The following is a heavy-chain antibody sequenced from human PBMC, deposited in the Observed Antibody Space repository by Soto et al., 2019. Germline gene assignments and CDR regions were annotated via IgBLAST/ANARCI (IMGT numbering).Heavy chain of an antibody. Sequence: QVQLVQSGAEVKKPGSSVTVSCKASGGTFSSHAISWVRQSPGQGLEWMGGIIPIFGTANYAQKFQGRVTITADKSTSTAYMELSSLRSEDTAVDYCARVTSGGRPLANDYWGQGTLVTVSS. CDR1: GGTFSSHA. CDR2: IIPIFGTA. V-gene: IGHV1-69*06. D-gene: IGHD2-15*01. CDR3: ARVTSGGRPLANDY. J-gene: IGHJ4*02.